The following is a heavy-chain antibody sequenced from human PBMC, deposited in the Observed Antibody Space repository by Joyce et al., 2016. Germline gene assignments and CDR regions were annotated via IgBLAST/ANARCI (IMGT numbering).Heavy chain of an antibody. CDR1: GFTFSGYY. D-gene: IGHD3-22*01. V-gene: IGHV3-74*01. J-gene: IGHJ4*02. CDR2: MSHDGSST. CDR3: ARDYDFDSGTFYMGYDY. Sequence: EVQLVESVGGLVQPGGSLRLSCAASGFTFSGYYLHWVRQAPGRGLVWVSRMSHDGSSTTYADSVKGRFTVSRDNAKNTLYLQMNSLRAEDTAVYYCARDYDFDSGTFYMGYDYWGQGTLVTVSS.